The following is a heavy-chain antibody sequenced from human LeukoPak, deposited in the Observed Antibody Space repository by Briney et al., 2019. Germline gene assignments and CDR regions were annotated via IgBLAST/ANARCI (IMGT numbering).Heavy chain of an antibody. J-gene: IGHJ6*02. CDR3: ARGAQDYGMDV. CDR1: GFTFSSYAM. CDR2: IYHSGST. V-gene: IGHV4-30-2*01. Sequence: LRLSCAASGFTFSSYAMHWVRQAPGKGLEWIGYIYHSGSTYYNPSLKSRVTISVDRSKNQFSLKLSSVTAADTAVYYCARGAQDYGMDVWGQGTTVTVSS.